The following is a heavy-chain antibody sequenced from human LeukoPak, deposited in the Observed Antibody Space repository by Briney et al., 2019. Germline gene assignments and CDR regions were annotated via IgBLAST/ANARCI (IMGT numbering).Heavy chain of an antibody. J-gene: IGHJ4*02. CDR2: ISSSSSTI. D-gene: IGHD3-22*01. V-gene: IGHV3-48*01. Sequence: GGSLRLSCAASGFTFRSYSINWVRQAPGKGLEWVSYISSSSSTIYYADSVKGRFTISRDNAKNSLYLQMNSLRAEDTAIYYCARLLYYDSNGYSYWGQGTLVTVSS. CDR1: GFTFRSYS. CDR3: ARLLYYDSNGYSY.